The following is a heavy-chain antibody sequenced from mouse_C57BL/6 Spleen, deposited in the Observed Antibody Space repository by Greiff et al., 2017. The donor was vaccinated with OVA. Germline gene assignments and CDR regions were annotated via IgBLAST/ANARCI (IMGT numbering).Heavy chain of an antibody. J-gene: IGHJ4*01. D-gene: IGHD2-3*01. V-gene: IGHV1-69*01. CDR3: ARGDGYLRYAMDY. Sequence: QVHVKQPGAELVMPGASVKLSCKASGYTFTSYWMHWVKQRPGQGLEWIGEIDPSDSYTNYNQKFKGKSTLTVDKSSSTAYMQLSSLTSEDSAVYYCARGDGYLRYAMDYWGQGTSVTVSS. CDR2: IDPSDSYT. CDR1: GYTFTSYW.